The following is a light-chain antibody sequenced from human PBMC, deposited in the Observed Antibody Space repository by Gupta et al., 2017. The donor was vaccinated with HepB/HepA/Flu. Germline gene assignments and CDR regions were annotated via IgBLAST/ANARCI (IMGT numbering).Light chain of an antibody. CDR2: GKN. CDR3: NSRDSSGNHLRV. J-gene: IGLJ1*01. V-gene: IGLV3-19*01. Sequence: SSELTQDPAVSVALGQTVRITCQGDSLRSYYASWYQQKPGQAPILVFYGKNNRPSGIPDRFSGSSSGNTASLTITGAQAEDEADYYCNSRDSSGNHLRVFGTGTKVTVL. CDR1: SLRSYY.